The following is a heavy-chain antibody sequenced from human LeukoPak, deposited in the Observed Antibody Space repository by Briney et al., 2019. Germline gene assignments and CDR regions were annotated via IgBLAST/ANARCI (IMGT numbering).Heavy chain of an antibody. CDR2: IYYSGST. D-gene: IGHD2-21*02. CDR1: GGSISSSSYY. CDR3: ARQGRMTEDY. J-gene: IGHJ4*02. Sequence: SETLSLTCTVSGGSISSSSYYWGWIRQPPGKGLEWIGSIYYSGSTYYNPSLKSQVTISVDTSKNQFSLKLSSVTAADTAVYYCARQGRMTEDYWGQGTLVTVSS. V-gene: IGHV4-39*01.